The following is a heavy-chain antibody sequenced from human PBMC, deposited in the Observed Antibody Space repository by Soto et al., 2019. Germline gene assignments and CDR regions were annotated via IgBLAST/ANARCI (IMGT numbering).Heavy chain of an antibody. J-gene: IGHJ6*02. V-gene: IGHV4-39*01. Sequence: SETLSLPCAFSGGSISSSSYYWGWFRQPPGKGLEWIGSIYYSGSTYYNPSLKSRVTIPVDTSKNQFSLKLSSVTAADTAVYYCAITVTRVLYYYGMDVWGQGTTVTVSS. CDR2: IYYSGST. D-gene: IGHD4-17*01. CDR1: GGSISSSSYY. CDR3: AITVTRVLYYYGMDV.